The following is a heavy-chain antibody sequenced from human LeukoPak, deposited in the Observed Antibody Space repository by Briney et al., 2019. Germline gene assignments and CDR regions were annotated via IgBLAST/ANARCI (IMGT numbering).Heavy chain of an antibody. Sequence: SETLSLTCTVYGGSFSGYYWSWIRQPPGKGLEWIGEINHSGSTNYNPSLKSRVTISVDTSKNQFSLKLSSVTAADTAVYYCARRVPSSGWYLRGSIDYWGQGTLVTVSS. V-gene: IGHV4-34*01. CDR1: GGSFSGYY. D-gene: IGHD6-19*01. CDR3: ARRVPSSGWYLRGSIDY. J-gene: IGHJ4*02. CDR2: INHSGST.